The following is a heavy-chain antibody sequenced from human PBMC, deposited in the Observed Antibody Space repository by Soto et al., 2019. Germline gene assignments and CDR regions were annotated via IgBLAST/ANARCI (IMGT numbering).Heavy chain of an antibody. CDR2: ISYDGRNE. Sequence: QVQLVESGGGVVQPGRSLRLSCAASGFTFSSYAMHWVRQAPGKGLEWVAVISYDGRNEYYADSVKGRFTVSRDNSKNTLYQQMNSLRAEDTAVYYCARGESPLWGQGTLVTVSS. J-gene: IGHJ4*02. V-gene: IGHV3-30*04. CDR1: GFTFSSYA. CDR3: ARGESPL.